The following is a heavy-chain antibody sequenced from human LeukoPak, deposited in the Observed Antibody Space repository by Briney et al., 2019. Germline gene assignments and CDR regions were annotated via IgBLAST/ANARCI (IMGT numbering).Heavy chain of an antibody. J-gene: IGHJ6*02. CDR3: ARDEQEDYYYYYGMDV. Sequence: GGSLRLSCAASGFTFSSYEMNWVRQAPGKGLEWVSYISSSGSTIYYADSVKGRFTISRDNAKNSLYLQMSSLRAEDTAVYYCARDEQEDYYYYYGMDVWGQGTTVTVSS. D-gene: IGHD1/OR15-1a*01. CDR1: GFTFSSYE. CDR2: ISSSGSTI. V-gene: IGHV3-48*03.